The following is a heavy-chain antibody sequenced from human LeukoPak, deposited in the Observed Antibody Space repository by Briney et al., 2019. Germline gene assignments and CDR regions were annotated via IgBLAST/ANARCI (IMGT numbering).Heavy chain of an antibody. V-gene: IGHV4-34*01. CDR3: ARVPYSSSWYSHYYYYYMDV. D-gene: IGHD6-13*01. CDR1: GGSFSGYY. CDR2: INHSGST. J-gene: IGHJ6*03. Sequence: SKTLSLTCAVYGGSFSGYYWSWIRQPPGKGLEWIGEINHSGSTNYNPSLKSRVTISVDTSKNQFSLKLSSVTAADTAVYYCARVPYSSSWYSHYYYYYMDVWGKGTTVTVSS.